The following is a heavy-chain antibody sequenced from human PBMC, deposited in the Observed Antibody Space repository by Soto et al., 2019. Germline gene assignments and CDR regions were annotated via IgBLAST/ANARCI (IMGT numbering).Heavy chain of an antibody. Sequence: QVQLVQSGAEVKKPGASVKVSCKASGYTFTSYDINWVRQATGQGLEWMGWMNPNSGNTGYAQKFQGRVTMTRNTSISTAYMGMSSLRSEDTAVYYCARTRGRFGVVILGIYYYYMDVWGKGTTVTVSS. CDR2: MNPNSGNT. CDR1: GYTFTSYD. V-gene: IGHV1-8*01. J-gene: IGHJ6*03. D-gene: IGHD3-3*01. CDR3: ARTRGRFGVVILGIYYYYMDV.